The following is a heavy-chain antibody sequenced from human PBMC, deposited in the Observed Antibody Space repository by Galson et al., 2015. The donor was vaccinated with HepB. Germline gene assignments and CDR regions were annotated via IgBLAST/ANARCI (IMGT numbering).Heavy chain of an antibody. V-gene: IGHV1-2*02. Sequence: SVKVSCKASGYFFTGYFLQWVRQAPGQGLEWMGWINPDSGDTKYVEKFQGRVTMTRDTSITTTYMELHNLTSDDTAIYYCARDTGSYAGLDYWGQGTLVAVSS. CDR3: ARDTGSYAGLDY. CDR2: INPDSGDT. CDR1: GYFFTGYF. D-gene: IGHD3-10*01. J-gene: IGHJ4*02.